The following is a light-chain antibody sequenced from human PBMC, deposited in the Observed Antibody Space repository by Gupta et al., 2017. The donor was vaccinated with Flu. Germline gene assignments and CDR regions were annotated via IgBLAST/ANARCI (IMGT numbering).Light chain of an antibody. J-gene: IGKJ3*01. Sequence: ATLAEPPGETASLSRRASQSISDNLAWFHQKPGQAPRLLIYGASTRATGVPARFSGSGSGTNFTLTISSRESEDFAVYYCQEHTRWPPGTFGPGTKVEIK. V-gene: IGKV3D-15*01. CDR1: QSISDN. CDR2: GAS. CDR3: QEHTRWPPGT.